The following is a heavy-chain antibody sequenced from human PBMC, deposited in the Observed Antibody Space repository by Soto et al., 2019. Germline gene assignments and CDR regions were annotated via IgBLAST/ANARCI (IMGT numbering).Heavy chain of an antibody. CDR3: ARDLNDILTGLYYHYYGLDV. CDR1: GFTFSNYA. J-gene: IGHJ6*02. Sequence: GGSLRLSCAASGFTFSNYAMHWVRQAPGKGLEWVAVISYDGGNKYYADSLKGRFTVSRDKSQSTLFLQMNSLRTEDTAVYYCARDLNDILTGLYYHYYGLDVWGQGITVTVSS. CDR2: ISYDGGNK. D-gene: IGHD3-9*01. V-gene: IGHV3-30-3*01.